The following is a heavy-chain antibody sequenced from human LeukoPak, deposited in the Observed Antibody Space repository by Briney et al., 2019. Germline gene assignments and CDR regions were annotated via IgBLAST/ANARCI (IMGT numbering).Heavy chain of an antibody. Sequence: GGSLRLSCAASGFTFSSYAMHWVRPAPGKGLEWVAVISYDGSNKYYADSVKGRFTISRDNSKNTLYLQMNSLRAEDTAVYYCAVLTYYYDSSFDYWGQGTLVTVSS. J-gene: IGHJ4*02. CDR1: GFTFSSYA. D-gene: IGHD3-22*01. CDR3: AVLTYYYDSSFDY. V-gene: IGHV3-30*04. CDR2: ISYDGSNK.